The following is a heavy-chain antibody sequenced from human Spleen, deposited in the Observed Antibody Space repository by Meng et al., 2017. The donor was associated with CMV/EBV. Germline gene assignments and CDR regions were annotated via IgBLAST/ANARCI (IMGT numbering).Heavy chain of an antibody. CDR2: MSYDGSNK. J-gene: IGHJ6*02. V-gene: IGHV3-30*03. D-gene: IGHD2-21*01. CDR1: GFTVSSNY. Sequence: GESLKISCAASGFTVSSNYMSWVRQAPGKGLEWVAVMSYDGSNKHYADSVKGRFTISRDNSKNTLYLQMNSLRAEDTAVYYCARDVVVLLRVYGMDVWGQGTTVTVSS. CDR3: ARDVVVLLRVYGMDV.